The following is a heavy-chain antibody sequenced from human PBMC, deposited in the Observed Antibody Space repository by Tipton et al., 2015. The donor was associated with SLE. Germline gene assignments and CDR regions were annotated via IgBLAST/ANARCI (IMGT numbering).Heavy chain of an antibody. CDR2: ISYDGSNK. V-gene: IGHV3-30*04. J-gene: IGHJ4*02. CDR1: GFTFSSYA. Sequence: SLRLSCAASGFTFSSYAMRWVRQAPGKGLEWVAVISYDGSNKYYADSVKGRFTLSRDNSKNTLYLQMNSLRPEDTAVYYCARRGWYSGYDFGGQGTLVTVSS. D-gene: IGHD5-12*01. CDR3: ARRGWYSGYDF.